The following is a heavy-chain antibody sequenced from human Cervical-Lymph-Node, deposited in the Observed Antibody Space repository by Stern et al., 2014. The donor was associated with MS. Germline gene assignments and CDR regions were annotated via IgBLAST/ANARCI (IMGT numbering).Heavy chain of an antibody. Sequence: QVQLVQSGGGVVQPGTSLRVSCVASGFTFSRYGMHWVRQAPGKGLEWVAVIWYDGNSKYYGDSVRGRFTTSRDNSKNTLYLKMNRLSAVDTAVYYWAREGDGGLASYFGRDVWGQGTTVTVS. V-gene: IGHV3-33*01. J-gene: IGHJ6*02. CDR2: IWYDGNSK. CDR1: GFTFSRYG. CDR3: AREGDGGLASYFGRDV. D-gene: IGHD3-16*01.